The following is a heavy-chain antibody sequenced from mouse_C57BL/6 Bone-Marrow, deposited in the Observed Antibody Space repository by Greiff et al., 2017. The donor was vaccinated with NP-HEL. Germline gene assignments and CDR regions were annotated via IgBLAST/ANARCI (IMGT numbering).Heavy chain of an antibody. CDR1: GFTFSDYY. CDR3: ARGGDSMVTTTGYYFDY. CDR2: INYDGSST. V-gene: IGHV5-16*01. D-gene: IGHD2-2*01. J-gene: IGHJ2*01. Sequence: EVMLVESEGGLVQPGSSMKLSCTASGFTFSDYYMAWVRQVPEKGLEWVANINYDGSSTYYLDSLKSRFIISRDNAKNILYLQMSSLKSEDTATYYCARGGDSMVTTTGYYFDYWGQGTTLTVSS.